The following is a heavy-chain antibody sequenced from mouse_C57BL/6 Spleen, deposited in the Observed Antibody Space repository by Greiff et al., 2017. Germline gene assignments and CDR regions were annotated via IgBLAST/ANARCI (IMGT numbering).Heavy chain of an antibody. Sequence: QVQLQQPGAELVRPGSSVKLSCKASGYTFTSYWMHWVKQRPGQGLEWIGYINPSSGYTKYNQKFKDKATLTADKSSSTAYMQLSSLTDEDSAVYYCARWYYGSSEGVDYWGQGTTLTVSS. CDR1: GYTFTSYW. CDR2: INPSSGYT. J-gene: IGHJ2*01. V-gene: IGHV1-7*01. D-gene: IGHD1-1*01. CDR3: ARWYYGSSEGVDY.